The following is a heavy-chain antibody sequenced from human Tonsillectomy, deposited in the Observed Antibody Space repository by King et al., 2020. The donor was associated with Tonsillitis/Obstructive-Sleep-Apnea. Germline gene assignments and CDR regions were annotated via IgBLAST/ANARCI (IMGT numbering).Heavy chain of an antibody. CDR1: GGSFSGYY. D-gene: IGHD4-11*01. V-gene: IGHV4-34*01. CDR3: ARGPMTTVTTFYYYYYMDV. CDR2: INHSGST. J-gene: IGHJ6*03. Sequence: VQLQQWGAGLLKPSETLSLTCAVYGGSFSGYYWSWIRQPPGQGLEWIGEINHSGSTNYNPSLKSRVTISVDTSKNQFSLKLSSVTAADTAVYYCARGPMTTVTTFYYYYYMDVWGKGTTVTVSS.